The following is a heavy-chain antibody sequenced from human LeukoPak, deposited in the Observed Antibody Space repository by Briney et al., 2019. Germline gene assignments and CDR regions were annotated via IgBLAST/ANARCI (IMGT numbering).Heavy chain of an antibody. Sequence: GGSLRLSCAASGFTFSSYEMNWVRQAPGKGLEWVSYISSTGSTIKYADSVKGRFTVSRDNAENSLYLQMNSLRAEDTAVYYCASETEIGNYDAFDIWGQGTMVTVSS. J-gene: IGHJ3*02. CDR2: ISSTGSTI. D-gene: IGHD1-7*01. CDR1: GFTFSSYE. V-gene: IGHV3-48*03. CDR3: ASETEIGNYDAFDI.